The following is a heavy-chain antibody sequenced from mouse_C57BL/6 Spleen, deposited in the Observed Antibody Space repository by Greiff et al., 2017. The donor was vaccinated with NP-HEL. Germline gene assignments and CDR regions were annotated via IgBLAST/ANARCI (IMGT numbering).Heavy chain of an antibody. V-gene: IGHV2-9-1*01. CDR1: GFSLTSYA. CDR2: IWTGGGT. D-gene: IGHD1-1*01. CDR3: ASHYYGSSYGYFDV. Sequence: VQRVESGPGLVAPSQSLSIPCTVSGFSLTSYAISWVRQPPGTGLEWLGVIWTGGGTNYNSALKSRLSISKDNSKSQVFLKMNSLQTDDTARYYCASHYYGSSYGYFDVWGTGTTVTVSS. J-gene: IGHJ1*03.